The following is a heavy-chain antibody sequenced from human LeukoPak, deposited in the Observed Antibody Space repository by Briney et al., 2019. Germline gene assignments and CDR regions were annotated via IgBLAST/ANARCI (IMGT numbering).Heavy chain of an antibody. CDR3: ARDSRRLTEFDY. V-gene: IGHV3-53*01. CDR2: IYAGGST. J-gene: IGHJ4*02. Sequence: GGSLRLSCAVSGFSVISNYMSWVRQAPGKGLEWVSVIYAGGSTYYADSVKGRFTISRDYSKNTLYLQMNSLRAEDTAVYYCARDSRRLTEFDYWGQGTLVTVSS. CDR1: GFSVISNY.